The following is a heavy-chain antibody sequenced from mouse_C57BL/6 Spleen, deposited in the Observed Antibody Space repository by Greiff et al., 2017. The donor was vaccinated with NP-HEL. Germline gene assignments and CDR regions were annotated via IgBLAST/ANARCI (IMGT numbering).Heavy chain of an antibody. CDR1: GYSFTGYY. V-gene: IGHV1-42*01. CDR3: ARRHYDYDGGGFDY. J-gene: IGHJ2*01. CDR2: INPSTGGT. Sequence: EVQLQQSGPELVKPGASVKISCKASGYSFTGYYMNWVKQSPEKSLEWIGEINPSTGGTTYNQKFKAKATLTVDKSSSTAYMQLKSLTSEDSAVYYCARRHYDYDGGGFDYWGQGTTLTVSS. D-gene: IGHD2-4*01.